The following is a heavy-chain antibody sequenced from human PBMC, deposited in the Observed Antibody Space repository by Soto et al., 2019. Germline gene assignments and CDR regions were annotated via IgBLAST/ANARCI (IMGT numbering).Heavy chain of an antibody. Sequence: ASVKVSCNASGYTFTTYAMHWVRQAPGQRLEWMGWINAGNGNTKYSQKFQGRVTITRDTSASTAYMELSSLRSEDTAVYYGARDPGYSYGSNWGQGTLVTVSS. D-gene: IGHD5-18*01. CDR1: GYTFTTYA. V-gene: IGHV1-3*01. CDR2: INAGNGNT. J-gene: IGHJ4*02. CDR3: ARDPGYSYGSN.